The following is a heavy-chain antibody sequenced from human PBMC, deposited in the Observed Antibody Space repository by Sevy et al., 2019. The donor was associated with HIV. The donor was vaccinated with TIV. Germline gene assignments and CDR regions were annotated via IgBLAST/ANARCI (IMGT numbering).Heavy chain of an antibody. Sequence: ASVKVSCKASGYTFTSYGISWVRQAPGQGLEWMGWISAYNGNTNYAQKLQGRVTMTTDTSTSTAYMELRSLRSDDTAVYYCARDRGSIAVAGPIDYWGQGTLVTVSS. J-gene: IGHJ4*02. V-gene: IGHV1-18*01. CDR3: ARDRGSIAVAGPIDY. D-gene: IGHD6-19*01. CDR1: GYTFTSYG. CDR2: ISAYNGNT.